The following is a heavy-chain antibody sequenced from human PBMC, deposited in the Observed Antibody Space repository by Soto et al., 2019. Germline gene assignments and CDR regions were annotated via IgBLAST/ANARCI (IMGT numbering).Heavy chain of an antibody. J-gene: IGHJ4*02. V-gene: IGHV4-31*03. CDR1: GGSISSGGYY. Sequence: QVQLQESGPGLVKPSQTLSLTCTVSGGSISSGGYYWSWIRQHPGKGLEWIGYIYYSGSTYYNPALKSRVTISVDTSKSQFSLKLSSVTAADTAVYYCARDKPEGYFDYWGQGTLVTVSS. CDR2: IYYSGST. CDR3: ARDKPEGYFDY.